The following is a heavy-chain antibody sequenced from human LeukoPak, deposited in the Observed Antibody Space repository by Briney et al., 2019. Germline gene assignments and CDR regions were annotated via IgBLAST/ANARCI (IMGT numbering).Heavy chain of an antibody. D-gene: IGHD7-27*01. CDR1: GFAFSNYG. CDR2: ITGSGGTT. Sequence: GGTLRLSCAASGFAFSNYGMNWVRQAPGKGLEWVSGITGSGGTTYYADSVKGRFTISRDNSKNTLYLQMNSPRAEDTAADYCAKDGNWARFENWGQGTLVTVSS. V-gene: IGHV3-23*01. J-gene: IGHJ4*02. CDR3: AKDGNWARFEN.